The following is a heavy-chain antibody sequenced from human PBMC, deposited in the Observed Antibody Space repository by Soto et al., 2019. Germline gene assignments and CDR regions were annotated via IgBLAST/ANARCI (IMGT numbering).Heavy chain of an antibody. CDR2: ISYDGYLK. Sequence: SLRLSCAASGFTFSTYGMQWVRQAPGKGLEWVAVISYDGYLKYYVDAVKGRFTVARDNSKNTLFLEMNSLRVEDTAVYFCAKDFKVSGSHYGTLNYYYGMDVWGQGTTVTVSS. V-gene: IGHV3-30*18. CDR1: GFTFSTYG. D-gene: IGHD3-10*01. CDR3: AKDFKVSGSHYGTLNYYYGMDV. J-gene: IGHJ6*02.